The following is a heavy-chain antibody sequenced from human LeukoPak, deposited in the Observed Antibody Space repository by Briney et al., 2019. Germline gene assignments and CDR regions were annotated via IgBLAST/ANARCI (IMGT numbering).Heavy chain of an antibody. CDR1: GFTFSSYS. J-gene: IGHJ6*02. CDR3: ARVSDSSGYVYYYGMDV. V-gene: IGHV3-21*01. D-gene: IGHD3-22*01. CDR2: ISSSSSYI. Sequence: GRSLRLSCAASGFTFSSYSMTWVRQAPGKGLEWVSSISSSSSYIYYADSVKGRFTISRDNAKNSLYLQMNSLRAEDTAVYYCARVSDSSGYVYYYGMDVWGQGTTVTVSS.